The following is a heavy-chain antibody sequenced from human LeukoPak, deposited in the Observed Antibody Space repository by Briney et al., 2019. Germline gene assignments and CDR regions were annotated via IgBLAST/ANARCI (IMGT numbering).Heavy chain of an antibody. D-gene: IGHD6-19*01. CDR2: IYTSGST. CDR3: ARGGSSGWNDAFDI. Sequence: SETLSLTCTVSGGSISSYYWSWIRQPAGKGLEWIGRIYTSGSTNYNPSLKSRVTISVDTSKNQFSLKLSSVTAADTAVYYCARGGSSGWNDAFDIWGQGTMVIVSS. J-gene: IGHJ3*02. CDR1: GGSISSYY. V-gene: IGHV4-4*07.